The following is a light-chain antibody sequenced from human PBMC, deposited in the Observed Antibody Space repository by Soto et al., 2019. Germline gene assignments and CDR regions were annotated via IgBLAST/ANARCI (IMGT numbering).Light chain of an antibody. CDR2: GAS. CDR1: QSVTSSY. Sequence: EIVLTQSPGTLSLSPGERATLSCRASQSVTSSYLAWYQQKPGQAPRLLIYGASNRATGIPDRFSGSGSGTDFTLTISRLEPEDFAVYYCQQYGRSPGTFGQGTKLEI. V-gene: IGKV3-20*01. J-gene: IGKJ2*01. CDR3: QQYGRSPGT.